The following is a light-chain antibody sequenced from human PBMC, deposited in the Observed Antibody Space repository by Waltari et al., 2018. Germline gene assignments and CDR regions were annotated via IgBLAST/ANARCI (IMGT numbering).Light chain of an antibody. CDR1: GLRTLS. J-gene: IGLJ1*01. CDR3: NTRDISGDHLV. V-gene: IGLV3-19*01. CDR2: DEN. Sequence: SSEMTQEPAVSVAPVQTVRITCQGGGLRTLSANWYQQKPGQAPLLVIYDENNRPSGIPDRFSGSRSGNTASLTISGAQAEDEADYYCNTRDISGDHLVFGSGTKVTVL.